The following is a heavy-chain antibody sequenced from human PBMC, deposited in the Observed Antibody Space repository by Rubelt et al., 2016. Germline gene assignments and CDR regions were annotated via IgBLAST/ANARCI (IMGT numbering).Heavy chain of an antibody. V-gene: IGHV3-21*01. CDR2: ISSSSTSI. J-gene: IGHJ4*02. CDR1: EFSFSSYS. D-gene: IGHD3-22*01. CDR3: ARVPYYLESSGYFPYFFDY. Sequence: EVRLVESGGTLVKPGGSLRLSCAASEFSFSSYSMNWVRQAPGKGLEWVSSISSSSTSIYYADSVKGRFTISRDNAKNSLYLQMNSLRAEDTAGYYCARVPYYLESSGYFPYFFDYWGQGTPVTVSS.